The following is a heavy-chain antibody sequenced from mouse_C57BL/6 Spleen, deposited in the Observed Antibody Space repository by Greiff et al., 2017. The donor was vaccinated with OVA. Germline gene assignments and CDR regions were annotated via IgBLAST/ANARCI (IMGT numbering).Heavy chain of an antibody. CDR3: AIITTVDYAMDY. V-gene: IGHV3-6*01. CDR1: GYSITSGYY. J-gene: IGHJ4*01. CDR2: ISYDGSN. Sequence: EVQLQESGPGLVKPSQSLSLTCSVTGYSITSGYYWNWIRQFPGNKLEWMGYISYDGSNNYNPSLKNRISITRDTSKNQCFLKLNSVTTEDTATYYCAIITTVDYAMDYWGQGTSVTVSS. D-gene: IGHD1-1*01.